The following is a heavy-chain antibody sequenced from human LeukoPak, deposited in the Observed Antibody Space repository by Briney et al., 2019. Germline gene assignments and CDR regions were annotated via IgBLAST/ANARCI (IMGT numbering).Heavy chain of an antibody. CDR3: ARENLLWFGLVRARGAFDI. CDR2: IGSSSGYI. Sequence: GGSLRLSCAASGFTFSSYSMNWLRQAPGKGLEWVSSIGSSSGYIYYADSLRGRFTISRDNAKNSLYLQMNSLRAEDTAVYYCARENLLWFGLVRARGAFDIWGQGTMVTVSS. J-gene: IGHJ3*02. V-gene: IGHV3-21*04. CDR1: GFTFSSYS. D-gene: IGHD3-10*01.